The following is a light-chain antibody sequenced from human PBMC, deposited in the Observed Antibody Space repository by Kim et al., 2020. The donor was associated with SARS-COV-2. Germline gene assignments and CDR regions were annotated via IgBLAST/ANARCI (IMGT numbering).Light chain of an antibody. V-gene: IGLV3-9*01. Sequence: SYELTQPLSVSVALGQTARITCGGNNIGSKNVHWYQQKPGQAPALVIYRDSNRPSGIPERFSGSSSGNTATLTISRAQAGDEADYYCQVWDSSTEEFGGGTQLTVL. CDR1: NIGSKN. CDR2: RDS. CDR3: QVWDSSTEE. J-gene: IGLJ3*02.